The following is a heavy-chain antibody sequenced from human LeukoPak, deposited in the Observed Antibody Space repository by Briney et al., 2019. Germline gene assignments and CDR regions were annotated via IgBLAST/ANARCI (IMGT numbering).Heavy chain of an antibody. J-gene: IGHJ4*02. D-gene: IGHD3-10*01. Sequence: GGSLRLSCAASGFTFSSYAMSWVRQAPGKGLEWVAAISGSGGSTFYADSVKGRFTISRDNSNNTLYLQMNSLRAEDTAVYYCANPHRGNDYWGQGTLVTVSS. CDR2: ISGSGGST. CDR1: GFTFSSYA. CDR3: ANPHRGNDY. V-gene: IGHV3-23*01.